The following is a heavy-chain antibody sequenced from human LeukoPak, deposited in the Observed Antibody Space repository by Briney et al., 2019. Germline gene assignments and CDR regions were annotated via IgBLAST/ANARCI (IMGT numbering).Heavy chain of an antibody. CDR1: GGSFSGYY. Sequence: SETLSLTCAVYGGSFSGYYWSWIRQPPGKGLEWIGEINHSGSTNYNPSLKSRVTISVDTSKNQFSLKLSSVTAADTAVYYCARAPVAGPDWFDPWGQGTLVTVSS. J-gene: IGHJ5*02. CDR2: INHSGST. D-gene: IGHD6-19*01. CDR3: ARAPVAGPDWFDP. V-gene: IGHV4-34*01.